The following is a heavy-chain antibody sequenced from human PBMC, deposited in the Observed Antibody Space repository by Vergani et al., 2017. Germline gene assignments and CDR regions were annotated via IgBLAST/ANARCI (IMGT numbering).Heavy chain of an antibody. V-gene: IGHV1-18*01. D-gene: IGHD3-3*01. CDR1: SHTFQTYG. Sequence: QVQLVQSGAELKKPGASVSVSCKGSSHTFQTYGISWVRQAPGKGLEWMAWIRPYTGHTIYAQKFQDRVTMTADTSTNTAYMELSSLRSEDTAVYYCARGLNGFWRLSYYYYMDVWGKGTTVTVSS. J-gene: IGHJ6*03. CDR2: IRPYTGHT. CDR3: ARGLNGFWRLSYYYYMDV.